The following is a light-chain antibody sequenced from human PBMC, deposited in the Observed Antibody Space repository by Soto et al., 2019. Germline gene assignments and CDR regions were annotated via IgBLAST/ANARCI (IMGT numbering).Light chain of an antibody. V-gene: IGLV2-23*02. CDR2: EVN. CDR3: CSYAGSSLWM. J-gene: IGLJ3*02. Sequence: QLVLTQPAAVSGSLGQSITISCSGSGSDIGNYNLVSWYQQQPGKVPRLIIYEVNKGPSGVSNRFSGSKSGNTASLTISDLQPDDECLYYCCSYAGSSLWMFGGGTQLTVL. CDR1: GSDIGNYNL.